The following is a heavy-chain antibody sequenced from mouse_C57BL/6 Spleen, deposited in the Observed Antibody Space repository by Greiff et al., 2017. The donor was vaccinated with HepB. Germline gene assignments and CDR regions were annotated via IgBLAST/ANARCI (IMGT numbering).Heavy chain of an antibody. CDR2: IDPENGDT. CDR3: TTGSNYVLDY. D-gene: IGHD2-5*01. V-gene: IGHV14-4*01. Sequence: VQLKESGAELVRPGASVKLSCTASGFNIKDDYMHWVKQRPEQGLEWIGWIDPENGDTEYASKFQGKATITADTSSNTAYLQLSSLTSEDTAVYYCTTGSNYVLDYWGQGTTLTVSS. J-gene: IGHJ2*01. CDR1: GFNIKDDY.